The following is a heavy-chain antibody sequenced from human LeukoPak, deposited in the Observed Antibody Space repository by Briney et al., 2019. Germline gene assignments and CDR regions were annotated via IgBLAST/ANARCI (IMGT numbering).Heavy chain of an antibody. Sequence: ASVKVSCKASAYTFTIYTIHWVRQAPGQRLEWMGWINAGNGNTRYSQNFQGRVTITRDTSATTAYMELSSLRSEDTAVYYCATRYQQLANFDYWGQGTLVTVSS. CDR1: AYTFTIYT. CDR3: ATRYQQLANFDY. V-gene: IGHV1-3*01. D-gene: IGHD6-13*01. J-gene: IGHJ4*02. CDR2: INAGNGNT.